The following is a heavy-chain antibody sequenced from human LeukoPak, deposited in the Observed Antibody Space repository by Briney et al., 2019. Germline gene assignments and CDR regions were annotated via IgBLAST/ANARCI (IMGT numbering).Heavy chain of an antibody. D-gene: IGHD6-13*01. CDR2: INPISGGT. CDR3: ARSPPSIAAAATYNWFDP. CDR1: GYTFTGYY. V-gene: IGHV1-2*02. J-gene: IGHJ5*02. Sequence: ASVKVSCKASGYTFTGYYMHWVRQAPGQGLEWMGWINPISGGTNYAQKFQGRVTMTRDTSISTAYMELSRLRSDDTAVYYCARSPPSIAAAATYNWFDPWGQGTLVTVSS.